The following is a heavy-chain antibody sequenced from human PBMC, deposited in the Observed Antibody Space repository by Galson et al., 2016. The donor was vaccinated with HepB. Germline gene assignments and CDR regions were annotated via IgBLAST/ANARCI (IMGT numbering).Heavy chain of an antibody. V-gene: IGHV3-23*01. Sequence: SLRLSCAASGFTFRNYDLRWVRRAPGKGLEWVSNIDGPTPNTYYADSVRGRFSIYRDNSRDTLYLQMDSLTAEDSAIYYCTTWLSHHFDYWGQGTRVTVSS. D-gene: IGHD6-19*01. CDR3: TTWLSHHFDY. J-gene: IGHJ4*02. CDR2: IDGPTPNT. CDR1: GFTFRNYD.